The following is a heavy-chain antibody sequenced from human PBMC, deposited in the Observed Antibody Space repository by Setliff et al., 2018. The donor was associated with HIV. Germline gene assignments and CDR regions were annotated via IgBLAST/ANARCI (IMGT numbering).Heavy chain of an antibody. CDR3: ARDDRIHQWFGPDY. CDR2: IKQDGSEG. Sequence: GGSLRLSCAASGFTFCTYWMVWVRQAPGKGLEWVAQIKQDGSEGYYVDSVSGRFTISRGNAKNALLLQMNSLRAEDTAVDYCARDDRIHQWFGPDYWGQGTLVTVSS. J-gene: IGHJ4*02. D-gene: IGHD5-18*01. CDR1: GFTFCTYW. V-gene: IGHV3-7*01.